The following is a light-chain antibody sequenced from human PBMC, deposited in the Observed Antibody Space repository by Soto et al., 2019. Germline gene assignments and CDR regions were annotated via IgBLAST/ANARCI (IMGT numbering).Light chain of an antibody. CDR3: QQSFISPRT. CDR2: AAS. V-gene: IGKV1-39*01. Sequence: DIPMTQSPSSLSASVGDRVTITCRASQSISSYLNWYQQKPGEAPKLLIYAASSLQSGVPARFSGSGSGTDFTLAISSLQPEDFVTYYCQQSFISPRTFGLGTKVEIK. CDR1: QSISSY. J-gene: IGKJ1*01.